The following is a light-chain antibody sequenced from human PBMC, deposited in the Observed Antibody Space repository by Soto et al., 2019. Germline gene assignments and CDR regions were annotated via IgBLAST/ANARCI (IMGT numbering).Light chain of an antibody. V-gene: IGLV2-23*01. CDR1: NSDVGSYNL. CDR3: CSYAGSSTWV. Sequence: QSALTQPASVSGSPGRSITISCTGTNSDVGSYNLVSWYQQHPGKAPKLLIYEGSKRPSGVSNRFSGSKSGNTASLTISGLQAEDEADYYCCSYAGSSTWVFGGGTKLTVL. J-gene: IGLJ3*02. CDR2: EGS.